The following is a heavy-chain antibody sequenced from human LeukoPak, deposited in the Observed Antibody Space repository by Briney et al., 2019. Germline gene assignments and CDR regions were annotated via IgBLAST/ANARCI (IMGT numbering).Heavy chain of an antibody. CDR3: ARARYDYVFDY. CDR2: IYTSGST. D-gene: IGHD3-16*01. V-gene: IGHV4-4*07. Sequence: PSETLSLTCTVSGGSISSYSWTWIRQPAGKGLEWIGRIYTSGSTNYNPSLKSRVTISVDTSKNQFSLKLSSVTAADTAVYYCARARYDYVFDYWGQGTLVTVSS. CDR1: GGSISSYS. J-gene: IGHJ4*02.